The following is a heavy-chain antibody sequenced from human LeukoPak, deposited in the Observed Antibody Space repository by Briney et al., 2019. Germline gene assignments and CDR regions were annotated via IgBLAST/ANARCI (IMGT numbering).Heavy chain of an antibody. CDR2: IYYSGST. Sequence: SETLSLTCTVSGGSISSYYWSWIRQPPGKGLEWIGYIYYSGSTNYNPSLKSRVTISVDTSKNQFSLKLSFVTAADTAVYYCAREGHSSGYSFDYWGQGTLVTVSS. CDR3: AREGHSSGYSFDY. J-gene: IGHJ4*02. D-gene: IGHD3-22*01. V-gene: IGHV4-59*01. CDR1: GGSISSYY.